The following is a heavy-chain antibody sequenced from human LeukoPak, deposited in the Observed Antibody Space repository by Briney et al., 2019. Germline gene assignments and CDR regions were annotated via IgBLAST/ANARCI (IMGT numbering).Heavy chain of an antibody. CDR2: IYSGGST. J-gene: IGHJ3*02. D-gene: IGHD6-13*01. Sequence: GGSLRLSCATSGFPFSNYWMSWARQAPGKGLEWVSVIYSGGSTYYADSVKGRFTISRDNSKNTLYLQMNSLRAEDTAVYYCAREEIAAGAFDIWGQGTMVTVSS. V-gene: IGHV3-53*01. CDR3: AREEIAAGAFDI. CDR1: GFPFSNYW.